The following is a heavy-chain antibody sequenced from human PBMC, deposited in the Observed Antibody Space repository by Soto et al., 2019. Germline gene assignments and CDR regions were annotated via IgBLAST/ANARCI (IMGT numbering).Heavy chain of an antibody. CDR3: AKDGVNWGWVGHGMDV. J-gene: IGHJ6*02. D-gene: IGHD7-27*01. V-gene: IGHV3-23*01. CDR2: ISGSGDST. Sequence: EVQLLESGGGLVQPGGSLRLSCAASGFTFSTYAMTWVRQAPGRGLEWVSSISGSGDSTYYADSVKGRFTISRDNSKNTVYLQMNSLRAEETAIYYCAKDGVNWGWVGHGMDVWGQGTMVTVSS. CDR1: GFTFSTYA.